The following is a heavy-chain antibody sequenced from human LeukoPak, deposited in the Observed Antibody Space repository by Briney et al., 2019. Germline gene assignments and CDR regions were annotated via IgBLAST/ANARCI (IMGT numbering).Heavy chain of an antibody. J-gene: IGHJ4*02. CDR2: IYTSGST. CDR3: AREPSSSWYSDY. Sequence: PSETLSLTCTVSGGSISSGSYYWSWIRQPAGKGLEWIGRIYTSGSTNYNPSLKSRVTISVDTSKNQFSLKLSSVTAADTAVYYCAREPSSSWYSDYWGQGTLVTVSS. CDR1: GGSISSGSYY. V-gene: IGHV4-61*02. D-gene: IGHD6-13*01.